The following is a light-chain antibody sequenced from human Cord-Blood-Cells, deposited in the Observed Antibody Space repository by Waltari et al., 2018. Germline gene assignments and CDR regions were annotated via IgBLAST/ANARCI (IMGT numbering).Light chain of an antibody. CDR3: QQYYSYPLT. CDR1: QGISSY. CDR2: AAS. Sequence: AIRMTQSPSSFSASTGDSVTITCRASQGISSYLAWYQQKPGKAPKLLIYAASTLQSGGPSRFSGSGSGTDFTLTISCLQSEDFATYYCQQYYSYPLTFGGGTKVEIK. J-gene: IGKJ4*01. V-gene: IGKV1-8*01.